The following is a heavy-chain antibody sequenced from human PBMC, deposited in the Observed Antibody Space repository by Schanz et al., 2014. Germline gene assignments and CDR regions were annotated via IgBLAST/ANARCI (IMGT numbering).Heavy chain of an antibody. CDR3: ARDGAGRAPDAFDI. CDR2: ISGSGGDT. D-gene: IGHD1-26*01. CDR1: GFTFSSYA. Sequence: VQLVESGGGLVKPGGSLRLSCAASGFTFSSYAMSWVRQAPGKGLEWVSAISGSGGDTYYADSMRGRFTISRDNAKNSLYLQMNSLRAEDTAVYYCARDGAGRAPDAFDIWGQGTMVTVSS. J-gene: IGHJ3*02. V-gene: IGHV3-23*04.